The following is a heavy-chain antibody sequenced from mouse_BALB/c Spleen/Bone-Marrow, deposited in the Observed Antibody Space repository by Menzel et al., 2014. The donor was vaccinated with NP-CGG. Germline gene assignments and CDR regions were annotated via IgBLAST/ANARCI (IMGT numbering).Heavy chain of an antibody. D-gene: IGHD1-3*01. CDR2: VDPSDGYT. CDR3: ARGGDNFAWFAY. CDR1: GYTFTTYW. J-gene: IGHJ3*01. Sequence: VKLQESGAELVTPGASVKLSCKASGYTFTTYWMHWVKQRPGHGLEWIGQVDPSDGYTNYSQTFKGKATLTVDKSSSTAYMQLSSLSSEDSAVYYCARGGDNFAWFAYWGQGTLVTVSA. V-gene: IGHV1-69*02.